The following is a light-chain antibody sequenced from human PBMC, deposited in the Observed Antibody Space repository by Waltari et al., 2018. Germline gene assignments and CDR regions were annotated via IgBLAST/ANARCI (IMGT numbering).Light chain of an antibody. CDR3: TSYTTSSTLV. V-gene: IGLV2-14*01. J-gene: IGLJ1*01. CDR2: QVT. Sequence: QSALTQPASVSGSPGRSITISCTGTSSDVGAYDYISWYQQLPGKAPKLLLCQVTYRPTGVPVRFSGSKSGNMASLTIAGLQADDDADYYCTSYTTSSTLVFGTGTKVTVL. CDR1: SSDVGAYDY.